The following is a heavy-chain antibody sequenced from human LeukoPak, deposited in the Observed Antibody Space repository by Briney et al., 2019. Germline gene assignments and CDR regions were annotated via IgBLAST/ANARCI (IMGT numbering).Heavy chain of an antibody. CDR1: GFSFSLYS. CDR2: ISDTSAL. D-gene: IGHD1-1*01. CDR3: ARGNWNY. J-gene: IGHJ4*02. Sequence: GGSLRLSCVASGFSFSLYSMKWVRQAPGKGLEWVSYISDTSALYYADSVRGRFTISRDNAKNSLYLQMNSLRAEDTAVYYCARGNWNYWGQGTLVTVSS. V-gene: IGHV3-48*04.